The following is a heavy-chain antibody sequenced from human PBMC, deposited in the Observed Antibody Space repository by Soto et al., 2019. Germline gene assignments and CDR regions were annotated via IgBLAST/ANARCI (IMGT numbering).Heavy chain of an antibody. D-gene: IGHD3-10*01. CDR3: ATGRGVRGVIITTYYYYGLDV. CDR1: GGSFSGYS. V-gene: IGHV4-34*01. CDR2: INHSGST. J-gene: IGHJ6*02. Sequence: PSETLSLTCAVYGGSFSGYSWSWMRQPPGKGLEWIGEINHSGSTNYNPSLKSRVTTSVDTSKNQFSLKLSSVSAADTAVYYCATGRGVRGVIITTYYYYGLDVWGQGTTVTVSS.